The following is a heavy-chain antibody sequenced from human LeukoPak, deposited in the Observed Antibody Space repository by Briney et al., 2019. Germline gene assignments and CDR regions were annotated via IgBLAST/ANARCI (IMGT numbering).Heavy chain of an antibody. CDR1: GSSINNNF. CDR3: ARHRDYYDT. CDR2: IYSSGSA. J-gene: IGHJ4*01. D-gene: IGHD3-22*01. Sequence: SETLSLTCTVSGSSINNNFWTWIRQPPPKALEWIGYIYSSGSANYNPSLKSRVIISGDTSKNQISLELTSVTAADTAVYFCARHRDYYDTWGHGTLVTVSS. V-gene: IGHV4-59*08.